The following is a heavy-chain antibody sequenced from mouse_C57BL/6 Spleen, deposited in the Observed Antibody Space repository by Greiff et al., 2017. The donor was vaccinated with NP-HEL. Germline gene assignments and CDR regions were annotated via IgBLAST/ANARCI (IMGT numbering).Heavy chain of an antibody. D-gene: IGHD3-3*01. J-gene: IGHJ2*01. CDR2: IDPSDSYT. V-gene: IGHV1-69*01. CDR3: ARGGRTFTLYYFDY. Sequence: QVQLQQSGAELVMPGASVKLSCKASGYTFTSYWMHWVKQRPGQGLEWIGEIDPSDSYTNYNQKFKGKSTLTVDKSSSTAYMQLSSLTSEDSAVYYCARGGRTFTLYYFDYWGQGTTLTVSS. CDR1: GYTFTSYW.